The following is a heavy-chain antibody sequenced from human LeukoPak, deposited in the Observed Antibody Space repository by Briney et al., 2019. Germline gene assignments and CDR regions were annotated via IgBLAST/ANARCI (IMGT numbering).Heavy chain of an antibody. CDR1: GFTFSSYS. Sequence: GGSLRLSCAASGFTFSSYSMNWVRQAPGKGLQWVSSITNSGSYIYSADSLKGRFTISRDNAKNSLYLQMNSLSAEDTAVYYCARDPGYGDFHYYFDTGAREPWSPSPQ. J-gene: IGHJ4*02. D-gene: IGHD4-17*01. V-gene: IGHV3-21*01. CDR2: ITNSGSYI. CDR3: ARDPGYGDFHYYFDT.